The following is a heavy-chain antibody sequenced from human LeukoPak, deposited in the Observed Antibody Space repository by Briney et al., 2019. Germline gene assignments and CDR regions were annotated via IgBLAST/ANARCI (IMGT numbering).Heavy chain of an antibody. CDR1: GFTFSSYA. J-gene: IGHJ6*02. Sequence: GSLRLSCAASGFTFSSYAMHWVRQAPGKGLEWVAVISYDGSNKYYADSVKGRFTISRDNSKNTLYLQMNSLRAEDTAVYYCAREWWWDIVVVPAAKAQDGMDVWGQGTTVTVSS. D-gene: IGHD2-2*01. CDR3: AREWWWDIVVVPAAKAQDGMDV. CDR2: ISYDGSNK. V-gene: IGHV3-30-3*01.